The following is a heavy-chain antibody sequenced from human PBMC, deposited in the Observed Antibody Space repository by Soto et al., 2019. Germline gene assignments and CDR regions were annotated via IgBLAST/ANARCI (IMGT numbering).Heavy chain of an antibody. D-gene: IGHD3-10*02. CDR3: TIVRVADSALDH. V-gene: IGHV3-30*02. Sequence: PGGSLRPSCVGSGFPFSNNGMHWVRHTPGKGLEWVAFMSYDGSDTFYADSVKGRFTISRDNSKNTLFLHMSNLRAEATAMYYCTIVRVADSALDHWGQGTLVTVSS. CDR1: GFPFSNNG. J-gene: IGHJ4*02. CDR2: MSYDGSDT.